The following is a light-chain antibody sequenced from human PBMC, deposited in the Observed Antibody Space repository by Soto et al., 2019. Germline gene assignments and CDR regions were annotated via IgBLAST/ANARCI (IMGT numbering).Light chain of an antibody. Sequence: EIMMTQSPAILSVSPGERATLSFRASQSVSINLAWYQQKPDQVPRLLIYGASSRATGIPARFSGSGSGTDFTLTISSLQSEDFAVYYCQQYNNWLLTFGGGTKVDI. CDR2: GAS. CDR1: QSVSIN. V-gene: IGKV3-15*01. CDR3: QQYNNWLLT. J-gene: IGKJ4*01.